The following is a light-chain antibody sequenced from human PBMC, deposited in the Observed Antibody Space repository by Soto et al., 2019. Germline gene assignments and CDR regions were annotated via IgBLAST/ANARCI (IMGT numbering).Light chain of an antibody. J-gene: IGLJ1*01. CDR2: EVS. CDR1: SRDVGSYDF. V-gene: IGLV2-14*01. Sequence: QSVLTQPASVSGSPGQSITMSCTVTSRDVGSYDFVSWYQQHPGKAPKLMIYEVSNRPSGVSARFSGSKSDNTASLTISGLQAADEADAFCSSYSSSTVRYVFGSGTKLTVL. CDR3: SSYSSSTVRYV.